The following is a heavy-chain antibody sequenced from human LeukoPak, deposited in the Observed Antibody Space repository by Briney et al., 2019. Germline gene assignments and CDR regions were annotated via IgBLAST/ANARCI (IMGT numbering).Heavy chain of an antibody. V-gene: IGHV3-33*01. J-gene: IGHJ4*02. Sequence: GGSLRLSCAASGFTFSSYGMHWVRQAPGKGLERVAVIWYDGSNKYYADSVKGRFTISRDNSKNTLYLQMNSLRAEDTAVYYCARAMVRGVSTSYYFDYWGQGTLVTVSS. CDR2: IWYDGSNK. CDR1: GFTFSSYG. CDR3: ARAMVRGVSTSYYFDY. D-gene: IGHD3-10*01.